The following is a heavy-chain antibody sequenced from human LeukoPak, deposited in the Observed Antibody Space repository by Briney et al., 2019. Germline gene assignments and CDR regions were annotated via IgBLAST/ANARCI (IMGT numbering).Heavy chain of an antibody. CDR1: GGSISSSSYY. V-gene: IGHV4-39*07. Sequence: PSETLSLTCTVSGGSISSSSYYWGWIRQPPGKGLEWIGSIYYSGSTYYNPSLKSRVTISVDTSKNQFSLKLSSVTAADTAVYYCARDQSGYRGTTGLFDYWGQGTLVTVSS. CDR2: IYYSGST. J-gene: IGHJ4*02. CDR3: ARDQSGYRGTTGLFDY. D-gene: IGHD4-17*01.